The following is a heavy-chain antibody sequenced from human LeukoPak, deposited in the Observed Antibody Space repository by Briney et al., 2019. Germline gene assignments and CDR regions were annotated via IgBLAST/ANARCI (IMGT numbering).Heavy chain of an antibody. CDR3: ARKMWGANTFDI. CDR1: GFTFSGYS. J-gene: IGHJ3*02. D-gene: IGHD3-16*01. Sequence: PGGSLRLSCAASGFTFSGYSMNWVRQAPGKGLEWVSYIGSSGSTIYYADSVKGRFTISRDNAKNSLYLQMYSLRAEDTAVYYCARKMWGANTFDIWGQGTMVTVSS. V-gene: IGHV3-48*04. CDR2: IGSSGSTI.